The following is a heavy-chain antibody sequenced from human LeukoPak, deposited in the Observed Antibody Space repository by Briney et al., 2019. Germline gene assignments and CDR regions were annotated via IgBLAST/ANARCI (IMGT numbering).Heavy chain of an antibody. CDR1: GFTFSSYA. J-gene: IGHJ3*02. V-gene: IGHV3-23*01. CDR2: ISGSGGST. CDR3: AKDDIVVVPAAPDIDAFDT. Sequence: PGGSLRLSCAASGFTFSSYAMNWVRQAPGKGLEWVSAISGSGGSTYYADSVKGRFTISRDNSKNTLYLQMNSLRAEDTAVYYCAKDDIVVVPAAPDIDAFDTWGQGTMVTVSS. D-gene: IGHD2-2*01.